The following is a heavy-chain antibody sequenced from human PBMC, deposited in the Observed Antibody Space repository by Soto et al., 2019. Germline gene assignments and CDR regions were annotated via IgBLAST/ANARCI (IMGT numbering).Heavy chain of an antibody. CDR1: GFTFSSYW. CDR2: INSDGSST. Sequence: EVQLVESGGGLVQPGGSLRLSCAASGFTFSSYWMHWVRQAPGKGLGWVSRINSDGSSTSYADSVKGRFTISRDNAKNTLYLQMNSLRAEDTAVYYCARGVDYDFWSGYYILGYWGQGTLVTVSS. J-gene: IGHJ4*02. CDR3: ARGVDYDFWSGYYILGY. V-gene: IGHV3-74*01. D-gene: IGHD3-3*01.